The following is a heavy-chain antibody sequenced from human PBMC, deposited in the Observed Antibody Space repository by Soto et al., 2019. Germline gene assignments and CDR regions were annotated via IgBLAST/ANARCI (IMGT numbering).Heavy chain of an antibody. Sequence: PGGSLRLSCSASGFTFSIYAMHWVRQAPGKGLEYVSSISTNGGSTDYADSVKGRFTISRDNSKNTLYLQMNSLRAEDTAVYYCAKARVSDFWSSFYFDYWGQGTLVTVSS. CDR2: ISTNGGST. J-gene: IGHJ4*02. CDR3: AKARVSDFWSSFYFDY. V-gene: IGHV3-64*04. CDR1: GFTFSIYA. D-gene: IGHD3-3*01.